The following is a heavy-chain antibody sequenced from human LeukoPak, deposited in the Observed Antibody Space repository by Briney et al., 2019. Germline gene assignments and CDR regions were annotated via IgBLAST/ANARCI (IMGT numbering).Heavy chain of an antibody. J-gene: IGHJ6*03. CDR2: INSGGTVT. Sequence: GGSLRLSCAASGFTFSSYSMNWVRQAPGKGLVWVSRINSGGTVTNYADSVKGRLTISRDNAKNTLYLQMNSLRAEDTAVYYCAKAPSGSLYYYYMDVWGKGTTVTVSS. CDR1: GFTFSSYS. D-gene: IGHD1-26*01. V-gene: IGHV3-74*01. CDR3: AKAPSGSLYYYYMDV.